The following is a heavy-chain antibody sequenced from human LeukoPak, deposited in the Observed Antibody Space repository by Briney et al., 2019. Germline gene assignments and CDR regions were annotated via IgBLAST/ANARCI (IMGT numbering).Heavy chain of an antibody. CDR3: ANKGSSGWRFDY. CDR2: ISYDGRNK. Sequence: GRPLRLSCAASGFTFSSYDMHWVRQAPGKGLEWVAVISYDGRNKYYADSVKGRFTISRDNSKNTLYLQMNSLRAEDTALYYCANKGSSGWRFDYWGQGTLVTVSS. D-gene: IGHD6-19*01. V-gene: IGHV3-30*18. CDR1: GFTFSSYD. J-gene: IGHJ4*02.